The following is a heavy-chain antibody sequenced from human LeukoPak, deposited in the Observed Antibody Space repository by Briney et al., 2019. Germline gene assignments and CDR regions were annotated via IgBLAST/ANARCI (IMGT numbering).Heavy chain of an antibody. D-gene: IGHD4-23*01. V-gene: IGHV4-34*01. CDR1: GGSFSGYY. J-gene: IGHJ4*02. CDR3: ARSLVVTLSLGY. CDR2: INHSGST. Sequence: SETLSLTCAVYGGSFSGYYWSWIRQPPGKGLEWIGEINHSGSTNYNPSLKSRVTISVDTSKNQFSLKLSSVTAADTAVYYCARSLVVTLSLGYWGQGTQVTVSS.